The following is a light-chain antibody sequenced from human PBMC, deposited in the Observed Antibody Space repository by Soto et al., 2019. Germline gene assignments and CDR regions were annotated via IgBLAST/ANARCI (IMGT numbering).Light chain of an antibody. CDR1: QSVRAY. V-gene: IGKV3-11*01. CDR3: QQRSSWPLT. J-gene: IGKJ4*01. CDR2: DAS. Sequence: EILLTQSPDTLSLSPGERATLSCRASQSVRAYLAWYQQKPGQAPRLLIYDASNRATGIPARFSGSGSGTDFTLTISSLQTEDFAVYYCQQRSSWPLTFGGGTKVDIK.